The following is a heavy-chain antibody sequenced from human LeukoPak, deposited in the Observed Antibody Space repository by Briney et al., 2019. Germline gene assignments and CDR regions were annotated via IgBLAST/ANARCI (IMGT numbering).Heavy chain of an antibody. CDR3: ARHGPYGDYRFDY. J-gene: IGHJ4*02. Sequence: SETLSLTCTVSGGSISSYYWSWIRQPPGKGLEWIGYIYYSRSTNYNPSLKSRVTISVDTSKNQFSLKLSSVTAADTAVYYCARHGPYGDYRFDYWGQGTLVTVSS. CDR2: IYYSRST. CDR1: GGSISSYY. V-gene: IGHV4-59*08. D-gene: IGHD4-17*01.